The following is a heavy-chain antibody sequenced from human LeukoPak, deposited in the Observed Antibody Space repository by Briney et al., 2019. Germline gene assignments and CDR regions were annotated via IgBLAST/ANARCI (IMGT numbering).Heavy chain of an antibody. V-gene: IGHV5-51*01. CDR3: ARHYSGFDY. CDR1: GYSFTTSW. CDR2: IYPSYSDT. J-gene: IGHJ4*02. Sequence: GESLKISCKGSGYSFTTSWIGWVRQMPGKGLEWMGIIYPSYSDTRYSPSFQGQVTISADKSISTAYLQWSSLKASDTAMYYFARHYSGFDYWGQGTLVTVSS. D-gene: IGHD6-13*01.